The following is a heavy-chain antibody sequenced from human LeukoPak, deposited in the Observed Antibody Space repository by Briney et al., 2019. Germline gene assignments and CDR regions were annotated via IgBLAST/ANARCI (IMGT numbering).Heavy chain of an antibody. Sequence: GGSLRLSCAASEFIVSINYMTWVRQAPGKGLEWVAVISYDGSNKYYADSVKGRFTISRDDSKNTLYLQMNSLRAEDTAVYYCAKDKEGMPDYWGQGTLVTVSS. D-gene: IGHD2-2*01. CDR3: AKDKEGMPDY. CDR1: EFIVSINY. CDR2: ISYDGSNK. J-gene: IGHJ4*02. V-gene: IGHV3-30*18.